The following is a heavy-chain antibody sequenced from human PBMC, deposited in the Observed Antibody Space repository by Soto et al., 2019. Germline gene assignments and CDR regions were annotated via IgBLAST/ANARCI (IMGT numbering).Heavy chain of an antibody. CDR2: INPSGGGT. CDR1: GFTFTSYC. Sequence: QVQLVQSGAEVKKPGASVKVSCKTSGFTFTSYCMHWVRQAPGQGLEWMGIINPSGGGTSYAQKFQGRVTMTRDTSTSTAYMERSSPRYADTAMYYCATYYCARAGSSGWPFDYWGQGTLVTVSS. CDR3: ATYYCARAGSSGWPFDY. V-gene: IGHV1-46*01. J-gene: IGHJ4*02. D-gene: IGHD6-19*01.